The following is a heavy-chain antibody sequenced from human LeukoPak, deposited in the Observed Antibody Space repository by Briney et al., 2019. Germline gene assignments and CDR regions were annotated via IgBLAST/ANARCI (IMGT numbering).Heavy chain of an antibody. J-gene: IGHJ4*02. CDR2: ISGSGDST. V-gene: IGHV3-23*01. D-gene: IGHD2-2*01. Sequence: GGSLRLSCAASGFAFSSYAMSRVRQAPGKGLEWVSAISGSGDSTYYADSVKGRFTISRDNSKNTLYLQMNSLRAEDTAVYYCANFGCSSTSCLDYWGQGTLVTVSS. CDR1: GFAFSSYA. CDR3: ANFGCSSTSCLDY.